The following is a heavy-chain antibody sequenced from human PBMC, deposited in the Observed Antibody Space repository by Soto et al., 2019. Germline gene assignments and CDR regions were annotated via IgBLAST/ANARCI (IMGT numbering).Heavy chain of an antibody. V-gene: IGHV4-59*08. D-gene: IGHD3-16*01. CDR1: GGSISSYY. Sequence: QVQLQESGPGLMKPSETLSLTCTVSGGSISSYYWSWIRQPPGKGLEWIGYIYYSGSTNYNPSLKSRVTISVDTSKNQFSLKLSSVTAADTAVYYCARGLDWFDPWGQGTLVTVSS. CDR3: ARGLDWFDP. CDR2: IYYSGST. J-gene: IGHJ5*02.